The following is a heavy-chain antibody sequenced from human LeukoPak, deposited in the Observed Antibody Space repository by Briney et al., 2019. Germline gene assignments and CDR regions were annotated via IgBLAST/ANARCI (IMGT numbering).Heavy chain of an antibody. J-gene: IGHJ3*02. V-gene: IGHV3-30*14. Sequence: GGSLRLPCEASGFTFSIYAMHWVGQAPAKGREGVAVISYDGSNKYYADSVKGRFTVSRENAKNSLYLQMNNLRAGDTAVYYCARSGVGRDAFDIWGQGTMVTVSS. CDR1: GFTFSIYA. CDR2: ISYDGSNK. CDR3: ARSGVGRDAFDI. D-gene: IGHD1-26*01.